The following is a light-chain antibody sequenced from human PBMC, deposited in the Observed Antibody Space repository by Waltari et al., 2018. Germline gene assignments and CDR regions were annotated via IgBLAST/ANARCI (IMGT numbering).Light chain of an antibody. Sequence: DIQMTQSPSSLSASVGDTVTLTCRASQGLSNYLAWYQQKPGKVPNLLIYAVSTLQSGVPSRFSGSGSGPDFTLTISSLQPEDVGTYFCQTYYIAPWTFGQGTKVEIK. CDR2: AVS. CDR3: QTYYIAPWT. J-gene: IGKJ1*01. V-gene: IGKV1-27*01. CDR1: QGLSNY.